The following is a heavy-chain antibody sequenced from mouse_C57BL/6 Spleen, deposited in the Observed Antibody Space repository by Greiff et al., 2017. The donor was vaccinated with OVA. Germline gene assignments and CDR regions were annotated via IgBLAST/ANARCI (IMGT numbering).Heavy chain of an antibody. D-gene: IGHD2-4*01. CDR2: IYPGSGST. CDR1: GYTFTSYW. J-gene: IGHJ3*01. Sequence: QVQLQQPGAELVKPGASVKMSCKASGYTFTSYWINWVKQRPGQGLEWIGDIYPGSGSTNYNEKFKSKATLTVDTSSSTAYMQLSSLTSADSAVYYCSRGVLYDHDEECAYWGQGTLVTVSA. V-gene: IGHV1-55*01. CDR3: SRGVLYDHDEECAY.